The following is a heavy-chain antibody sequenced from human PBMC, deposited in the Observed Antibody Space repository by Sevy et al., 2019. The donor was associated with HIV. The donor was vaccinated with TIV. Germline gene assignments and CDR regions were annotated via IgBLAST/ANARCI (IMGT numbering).Heavy chain of an antibody. CDR2: INHSGGA. CDR1: GGSFSGNY. V-gene: IGHV4-34*01. J-gene: IGHJ6*02. Sequence: SETLSLTCAVYGGSFSGNYWTWIRHSPGRGLELIGEINHSGGANYNSSLKGRGTISVDTSKNQFSLRLTSITAADTAGYYCARGRGPARQQPPRRVRMPDYFGLDVWGQGTTVTVSS. D-gene: IGHD6-13*01. CDR3: ARGRGPARQQPPRRVRMPDYFGLDV.